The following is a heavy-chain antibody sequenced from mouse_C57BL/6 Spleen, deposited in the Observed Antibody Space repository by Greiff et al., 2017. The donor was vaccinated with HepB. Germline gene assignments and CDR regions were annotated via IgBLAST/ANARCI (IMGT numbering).Heavy chain of an antibody. CDR3: TRREESNYEAMDY. D-gene: IGHD2-5*01. CDR2: IDPETGGT. J-gene: IGHJ4*01. Sequence: QVQLQQSGAELVRPGASVTLSCKASGYTFTDYEMHWVKQTPVHGLEWIGAIDPETGGTAYNQKFKGKAILTADKSSSTAYMELRSLTSEDSAVYYCTRREESNYEAMDYWGQGTSVTVSS. V-gene: IGHV1-15*01. CDR1: GYTFTDYE.